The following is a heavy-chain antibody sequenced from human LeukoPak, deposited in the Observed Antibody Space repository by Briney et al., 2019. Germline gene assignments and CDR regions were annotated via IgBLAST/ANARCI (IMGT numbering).Heavy chain of an antibody. D-gene: IGHD7-27*01. V-gene: IGHV1-2*06. CDR2: LNPNNGYT. CDR3: ARDLFSTSNWEFDY. J-gene: IGHJ4*02. CDR1: GYTFIDYF. Sequence: ASVKVSCNTSGYTFIDYFIHWVRQAPEQGLEWMGRLNPNNGYTFYTEEFQGRVTMTSDTSISTAYMELSRLTSDDTALYYCARDLFSTSNWEFDYWGQGTLVTVSS.